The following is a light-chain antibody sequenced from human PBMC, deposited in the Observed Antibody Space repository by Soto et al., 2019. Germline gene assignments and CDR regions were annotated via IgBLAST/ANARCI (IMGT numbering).Light chain of an antibody. V-gene: IGLV2-14*01. CDR3: SSYTSSNTWV. CDR1: SSDVGDYNY. CDR2: EVS. Sequence: QSAPTQPASVSGSPGQSITDSCTGTSSDVGDYNYVSWYQQHPGKAPKLMIYEVSNRPSGVSNRFSGSKSGNTASLTISGLQAEDEADYYCSSYTSSNTWVFGGATKLTVL. J-gene: IGLJ3*02.